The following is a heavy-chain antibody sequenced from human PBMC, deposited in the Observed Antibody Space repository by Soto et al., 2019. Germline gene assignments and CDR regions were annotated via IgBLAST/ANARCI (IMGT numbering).Heavy chain of an antibody. CDR1: GGTFSSYA. J-gene: IGHJ5*02. CDR3: ARVPINPRGYCSGGSCSS. D-gene: IGHD2-15*01. Sequence: QVQLVQSGAEVKKPESSVKVSCKASGGTFSSYAISWVRQAPGQGLEWMGGIIPIFGTANYAQKFQGRVTITADESTSTAYMELSSLRSEDTAVYYCARVPINPRGYCSGGSCSSWGQGTLVTVSS. V-gene: IGHV1-69*12. CDR2: IIPIFGTA.